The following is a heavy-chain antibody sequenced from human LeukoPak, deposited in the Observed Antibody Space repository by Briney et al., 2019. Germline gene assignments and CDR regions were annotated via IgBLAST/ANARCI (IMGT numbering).Heavy chain of an antibody. J-gene: IGHJ5*02. V-gene: IGHV3-33*01. CDR3: ARVRGCSSGWSPS. Sequence: GGSLRLSCAASGFTFSSYGMHWVRQAPGKGLEWVAVIWYDGSNKYYGDSVKGRFTISRDNAKNTLYLQMNSLRAEDTAVYYCARVRGCSSGWSPSWGQGTLVTVSS. D-gene: IGHD6-19*01. CDR1: GFTFSSYG. CDR2: IWYDGSNK.